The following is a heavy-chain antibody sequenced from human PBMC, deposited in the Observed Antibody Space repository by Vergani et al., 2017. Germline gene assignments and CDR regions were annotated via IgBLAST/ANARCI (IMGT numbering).Heavy chain of an antibody. D-gene: IGHD4-17*01. Sequence: QVQLQESGPGLVKPSETLSLTCTVSGGSISSYYWSWIRQPPGKGLEWIGYIYYSGSTNYNPSLKSRVTISVDTSKNQFSLKLSSVTAADTAVYYCARHGTTTVTSYAFDIWGQGTTVTVSS. CDR3: ARHGTTTVTSYAFDI. V-gene: IGHV4-59*08. CDR1: GGSISSYY. CDR2: IYYSGST. J-gene: IGHJ3*02.